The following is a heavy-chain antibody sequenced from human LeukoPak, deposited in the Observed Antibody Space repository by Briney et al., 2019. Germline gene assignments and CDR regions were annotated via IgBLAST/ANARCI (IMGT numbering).Heavy chain of an antibody. CDR2: IYSSGTT. CDR1: GGSISSSSYY. J-gene: IGHJ3*02. D-gene: IGHD1-26*01. V-gene: IGHV4-39*01. CDR3: ARHRRGTYYSAFDI. Sequence: SETLSLTCTVSGGSISSSSYYWGWIRQPPGKGLEWIGSIYSSGTTYYNPSLKSRVTISVDTSKNRFSLKLSSVTAADTAVYYCARHRRGTYYSAFDIWGQGTMVTVST.